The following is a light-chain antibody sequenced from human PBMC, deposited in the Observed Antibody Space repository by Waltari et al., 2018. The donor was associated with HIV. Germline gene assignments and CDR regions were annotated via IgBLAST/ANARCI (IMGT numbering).Light chain of an antibody. CDR1: NDDIGAYDI. CDR2: GVT. Sequence: QSALTQPASLSGSPGQSITISSTGTNDDIGAYDIVSSYHKQCMKAPKRLIYGVTYRPSGVSNRFSGSKSGNTASLTISGLQSEDEADYYCASSSDTNILVFGTGTKVTVL. V-gene: IGLV2-14*03. J-gene: IGLJ1*01. CDR3: ASSSDTNILV.